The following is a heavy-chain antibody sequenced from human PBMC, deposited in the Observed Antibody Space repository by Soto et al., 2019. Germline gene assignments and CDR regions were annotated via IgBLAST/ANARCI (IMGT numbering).Heavy chain of an antibody. CDR1: GFTFSSHG. Sequence: GGSLRLSCAASGFTFSSHGMHWVRQAPGKGLEWVAVISNDGSNKYYADSVKGRFTISRDNSKNTLYLQMNSLRAEDTAVYYYEKEWVYDSSGWSFDYWGQGTLVTVSS. D-gene: IGHD3-22*01. CDR3: EKEWVYDSSGWSFDY. CDR2: ISNDGSNK. V-gene: IGHV3-30*18. J-gene: IGHJ4*02.